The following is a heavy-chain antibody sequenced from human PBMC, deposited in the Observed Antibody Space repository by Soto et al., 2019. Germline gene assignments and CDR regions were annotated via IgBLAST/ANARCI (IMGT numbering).Heavy chain of an antibody. CDR1: GFTFSSYA. Sequence: GGSLRLSCAASGFTFSSYAMSWVRQAPGKGLEWVSAISGSGGSTYYADSVKGRFTISRDNSKNTLYLQMNSLRAEDTAVYYCAKAAGLAVAGNPYYYYGMDVWGQGTTVTVSS. D-gene: IGHD6-19*01. V-gene: IGHV3-23*01. J-gene: IGHJ6*02. CDR3: AKAAGLAVAGNPYYYYGMDV. CDR2: ISGSGGST.